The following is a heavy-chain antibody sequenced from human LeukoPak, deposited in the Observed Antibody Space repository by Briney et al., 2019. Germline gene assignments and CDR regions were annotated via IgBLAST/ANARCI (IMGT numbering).Heavy chain of an antibody. Sequence: GGSLRLSCAASGFTFRSYEMKWVRQAPGKGLEWVSYISRSGTTIYYVDSVNGRFTISRDNAKNLLYLQMNSLRAEDTAVYYCARDPPPYRSGWHGSVWGQGTLVTVSS. J-gene: IGHJ4*02. CDR2: ISRSGTTI. D-gene: IGHD6-19*01. V-gene: IGHV3-48*03. CDR1: GFTFRSYE. CDR3: ARDPPPYRSGWHGSV.